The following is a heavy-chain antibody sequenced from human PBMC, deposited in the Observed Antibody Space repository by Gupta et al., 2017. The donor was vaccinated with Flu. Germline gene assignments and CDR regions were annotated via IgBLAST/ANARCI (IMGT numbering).Heavy chain of an antibody. V-gene: IGHV3-23*01. Sequence: QAPGKGLEWVSASSGSGGSTYYADSVKGRFTISRDNSKNTLYLQMNSLRAEDTAVYYCAKSSPIVVVPAAIKWGQGTLVTVSS. CDR2: SSGSGGST. J-gene: IGHJ4*02. D-gene: IGHD2-2*01. CDR3: AKSSPIVVVPAAIK.